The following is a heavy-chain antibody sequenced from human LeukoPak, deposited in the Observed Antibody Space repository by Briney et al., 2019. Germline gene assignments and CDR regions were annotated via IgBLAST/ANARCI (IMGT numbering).Heavy chain of an antibody. CDR2: TFYSGST. CDR3: ARGVNSGYFDY. Sequence: SETLSLTCTVSGDSISSSSYYWDWIRQPPGKGLEWIGSTFYSGSTYYNPSLKSRVTISVDTSKNQFSLKLSSVTAADTAVYYCARGVNSGYFDYCGQGTLVTVSS. D-gene: IGHD1-26*01. CDR1: GDSISSSSYY. V-gene: IGHV4-39*07. J-gene: IGHJ4*02.